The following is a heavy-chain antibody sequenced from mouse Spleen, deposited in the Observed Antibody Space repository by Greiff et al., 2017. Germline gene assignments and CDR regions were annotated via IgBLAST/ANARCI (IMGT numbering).Heavy chain of an antibody. J-gene: IGHJ3*01. D-gene: IGHD2-5*01. CDR2: ISSGSSTI. CDR3: ARQGPYYSNPFFAY. Sequence: EVQVVESGGGLVKPGGSLKLSCAASGFTFSDYGMHWVRQAPEKGLEWVAYISSGSSTIYYADTVKGRFTISRDNAKNTLFLQMTSLRSEDTAMYYCARQGPYYSNPFFAYWGQGTLVTVSA. V-gene: IGHV5-17*01. CDR1: GFTFSDYG.